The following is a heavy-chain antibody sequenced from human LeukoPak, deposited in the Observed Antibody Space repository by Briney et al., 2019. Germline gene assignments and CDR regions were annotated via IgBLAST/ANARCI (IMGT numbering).Heavy chain of an antibody. Sequence: TGGSLRLSCAASGFTFSDYQMSWIRQAPGKGLEWVSYIRSSGSDTYYADSVKGRFTISRDNTKNTLYLQMNSLRAEDTAVYFCAKRGVVIRVILVGFHKEAYYFDSWGQGALVTVSS. J-gene: IGHJ4*02. V-gene: IGHV3-11*01. CDR1: GFTFSDYQ. CDR2: IRSSGSDT. D-gene: IGHD3-22*01. CDR3: AKRGVVIRVILVGFHKEAYYFDS.